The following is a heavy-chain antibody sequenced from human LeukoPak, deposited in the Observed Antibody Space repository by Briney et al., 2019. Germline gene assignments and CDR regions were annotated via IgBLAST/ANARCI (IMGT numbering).Heavy chain of an antibody. D-gene: IGHD6-19*01. CDR3: ARHSLGKAVAGHLGY. J-gene: IGHJ4*02. Sequence: SETLSLTCTVSGGSISSYYWSWIRQPPGKGLEWIGYIYYSGSTNYNPSLKSRVTISVDTSKNQFSLKLSSVTAADTAVYYCARHSLGKAVAGHLGYWGQGTLVTVSS. V-gene: IGHV4-59*08. CDR1: GGSISSYY. CDR2: IYYSGST.